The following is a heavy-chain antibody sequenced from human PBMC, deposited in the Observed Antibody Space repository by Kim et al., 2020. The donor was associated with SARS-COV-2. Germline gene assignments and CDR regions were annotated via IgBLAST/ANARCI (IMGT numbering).Heavy chain of an antibody. CDR3: ARADTFLDY. CDR2: GTT. D-gene: IGHD5-18*01. J-gene: IGHJ4*02. Sequence: GTTEYAASVKGRFTISRDDSKSIAYLQMYSLKAEDTAVYYCARADTFLDYWGQGTLVTVSS. V-gene: IGHV3-49*02.